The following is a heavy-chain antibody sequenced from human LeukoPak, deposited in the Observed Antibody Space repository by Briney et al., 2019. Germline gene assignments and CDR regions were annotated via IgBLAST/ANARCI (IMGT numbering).Heavy chain of an antibody. CDR1: ELTFSTYS. Sequence: GGSLRLSCVGSELTFSTYSMSWVRQAPGKGLEWVSAISGSGGSTFYPDFVKGRFTLSRDNSKNTLFLQMDSLGAEVTAIYYCATRGKYGYNANYYGMDVWGQGTTVTVSS. V-gene: IGHV3-23*01. J-gene: IGHJ6*02. CDR2: ISGSGGST. D-gene: IGHD5-24*01. CDR3: ATRGKYGYNANYYGMDV.